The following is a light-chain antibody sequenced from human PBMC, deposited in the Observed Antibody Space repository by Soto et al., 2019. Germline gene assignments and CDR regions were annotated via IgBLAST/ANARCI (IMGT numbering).Light chain of an antibody. V-gene: IGKV3-20*01. CDR2: GAS. Sequence: EIVLTQSPGTLSLSPGERATLSCRASQSIINSYLAWYQQKPGQAPRLLIYGASSRATGIPDRFSGSGSGTDFTLTISRLEPEDFAVYYCQQYGISPRWTFGQGTKVDI. CDR3: QQYGISPRWT. J-gene: IGKJ1*01. CDR1: QSIINSY.